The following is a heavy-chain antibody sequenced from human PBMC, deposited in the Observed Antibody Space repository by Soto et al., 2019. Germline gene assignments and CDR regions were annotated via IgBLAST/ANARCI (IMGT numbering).Heavy chain of an antibody. D-gene: IGHD6-13*01. Sequence: SQTLSLTCAISGDSVSSNSATCNWIRQSPSRGLEWLGRTYYRSKWYNDYAVSVKSRITINQYTSKNQFSLRMNSVTPEDTAVYYCARDLDDSSSWYVLDYWGQGTLVTVSS. CDR2: TYYRSKWYN. V-gene: IGHV6-1*01. CDR3: ARDLDDSSSWYVLDY. CDR1: GDSVSSNSAT. J-gene: IGHJ4*02.